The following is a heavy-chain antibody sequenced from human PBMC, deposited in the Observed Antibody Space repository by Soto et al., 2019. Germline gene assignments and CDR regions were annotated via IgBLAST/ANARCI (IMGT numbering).Heavy chain of an antibody. CDR2: INHSGST. Sequence: SETLSLTCAVYGGSFSGYYWSWIRQPPGKGLEWIGEINHSGSTNYNPSLKSRVTISVDTSKNQFSLKLSSVTAADTAVYYCARCGNWGVGGSYFDYWGQGTLVTVS. V-gene: IGHV4-34*01. CDR3: ARCGNWGVGGSYFDY. D-gene: IGHD7-27*01. J-gene: IGHJ4*02. CDR1: GGSFSGYY.